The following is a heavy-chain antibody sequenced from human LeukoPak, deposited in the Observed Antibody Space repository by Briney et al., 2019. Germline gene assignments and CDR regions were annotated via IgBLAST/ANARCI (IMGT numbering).Heavy chain of an antibody. J-gene: IGHJ5*02. CDR1: GGSISSSNW. Sequence: SGTLSLTCAVSGGSISSSNWWSWVRQPPGKGLEWIGYIYYSGSTYYNPSLKSRVTISVDTSKNQFSLKLSSVTAADPAVYYCARSDSSGYYRPWGQGTLVTVSS. D-gene: IGHD3-22*01. CDR2: IYYSGST. CDR3: ARSDSSGYYRP. V-gene: IGHV4-4*02.